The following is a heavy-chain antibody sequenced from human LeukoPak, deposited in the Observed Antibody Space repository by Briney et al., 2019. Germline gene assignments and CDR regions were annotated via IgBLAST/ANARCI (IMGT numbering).Heavy chain of an antibody. CDR1: VFTFSSYW. CDR2: IMQDGSEK. CDR3: ARANKGIVVYYYYYGMDV. V-gene: IGHV3-7*03. Sequence: GGSLRLSCTASVFTFSSYWMTWVRQAPGRGLERVANIMQDGSEKYYVDSVKGRFTISRDNAKTSLYLQMNSLRAEDTAVYYCARANKGIVVYYYYYGMDVWGKGTTVTVAS. D-gene: IGHD6-19*01. J-gene: IGHJ6*04.